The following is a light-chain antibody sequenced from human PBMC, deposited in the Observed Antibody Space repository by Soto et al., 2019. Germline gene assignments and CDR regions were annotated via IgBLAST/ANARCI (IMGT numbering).Light chain of an antibody. CDR2: DVS. CDR3: SSYTSITTDV. CDR1: SSDVGRYNF. J-gene: IGLJ1*01. Sequence: QSAVTQPASVSGSPGQSITISCTGTSSDVGRYNFVSWYQQHPGKAPKLLIYDVSNRPSGVSNRFSGSKSGNTASLTISGLQAEDEADYYCSSYTSITTDVFGTGTKLTVL. V-gene: IGLV2-14*01.